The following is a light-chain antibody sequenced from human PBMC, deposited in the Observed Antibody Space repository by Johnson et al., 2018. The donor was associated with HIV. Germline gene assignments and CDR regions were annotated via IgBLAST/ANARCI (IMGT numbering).Light chain of an antibody. V-gene: IGLV1-51*01. CDR2: ENK. CDR1: SSNIGNNY. J-gene: IGLJ1*01. CDR3: GTWDSSLYVFV. Sequence: QSVLTQPPSVSAAPGQKVTISCSGSSSNIGNNYVSWYQQLPGTSPKLLIYENKARPSGIPDRFSGSKSATSAHLAITGLQTGDEADYYCGTWDSSLYVFVFGSGTKVTVL.